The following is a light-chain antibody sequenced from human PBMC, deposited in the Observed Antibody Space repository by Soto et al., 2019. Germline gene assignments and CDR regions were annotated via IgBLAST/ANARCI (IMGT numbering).Light chain of an antibody. Sequence: EIVLAQSPATLSLSPGERATLSCRASQSVSIYLAWYQQKPGQAPRLHIYDASNRATGIPARFSGSGSGTDFTLTISSLEPEDFAVYYCQQRSNWPPKITFGQGTRLEI. J-gene: IGKJ5*01. CDR3: QQRSNWPPKIT. V-gene: IGKV3-11*01. CDR2: DAS. CDR1: QSVSIY.